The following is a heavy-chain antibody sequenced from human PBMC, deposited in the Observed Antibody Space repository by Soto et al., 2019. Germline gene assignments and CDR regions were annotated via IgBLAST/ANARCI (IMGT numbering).Heavy chain of an antibody. V-gene: IGHV4-31*03. CDR1: GGSISSAGYY. CDR3: ARLPVAANGGAIDY. D-gene: IGHD6-19*01. Sequence: QVQLQESGPGLVKPSQTLSLTCTVSGGSISSAGYYWNWIRQHPVKGLEWIGFIYYSGSTYYNPSLKSRVTISLDTSKNQFSLKLSSVTAADTAVFYCARLPVAANGGAIDYWGQGTLVTVSS. J-gene: IGHJ4*02. CDR2: IYYSGST.